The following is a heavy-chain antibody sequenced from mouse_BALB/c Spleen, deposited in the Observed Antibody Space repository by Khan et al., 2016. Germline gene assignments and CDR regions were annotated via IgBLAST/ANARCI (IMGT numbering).Heavy chain of an antibody. CDR2: IRNKANGYTT. V-gene: IGHV7-3*02. CDR1: GFTFTDYY. CDR3: ARDRRFDV. J-gene: IGHJ1*01. Sequence: EVELVESGGGLVQPGGSLRLSCATSGFTFTDYYMSWVRQPPGKALEWLGFIRNKANGYTTEYSASVKGRFSISRDNSQSILYLQMNTLRAEDSATYYCARDRRFDVWGAGTTVTVSS.